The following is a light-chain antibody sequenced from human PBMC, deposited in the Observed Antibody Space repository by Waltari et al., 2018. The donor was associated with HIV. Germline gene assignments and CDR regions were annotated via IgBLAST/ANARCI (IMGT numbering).Light chain of an antibody. CDR2: GAS. CDR1: QSVSSN. V-gene: IGKV3-15*01. Sequence: ELVMTQSPATLSVSAGERATPSCRASQSVSSNLAWYQQKPGQAPRLLIYGASTRATGIPARFSGSGAGTEFTLTISSLQSEDFSVYYCQQYNNWPRTFGQGTKVEIK. J-gene: IGKJ1*01. CDR3: QQYNNWPRT.